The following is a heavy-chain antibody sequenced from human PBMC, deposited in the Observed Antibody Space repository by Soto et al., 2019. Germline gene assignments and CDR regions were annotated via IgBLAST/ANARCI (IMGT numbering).Heavy chain of an antibody. CDR3: AKLTQS. CDR2: IGGSGGTT. Sequence: GGSLRLSCAASGFSFSSSTMSWVRQAPGKGLEWVSGIGGSGGTTYYADSVKGRFTISRDNSKNTVYLQMNSLRAEDTAIYYCAKLTQSWGQGTLVTVSS. J-gene: IGHJ4*02. CDR1: GFSFSSST. V-gene: IGHV3-23*01. D-gene: IGHD3-9*01.